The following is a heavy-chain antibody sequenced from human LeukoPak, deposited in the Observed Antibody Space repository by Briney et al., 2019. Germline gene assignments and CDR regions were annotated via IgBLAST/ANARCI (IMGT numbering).Heavy chain of an antibody. V-gene: IGHV4-39*07. CDR2: IYYGGST. J-gene: IGHJ4*02. Sequence: PSETLSLTCTVSGGSISSYYWGWIRQPPGKGLEWIGSIYYGGSTYYNPSLKSRVTISVDTSKNQFSLKLSSVTAADTAVYYCARELGYCSGGSCYYFDYWGQGTLVTVSS. D-gene: IGHD2-15*01. CDR3: ARELGYCSGGSCYYFDY. CDR1: GGSISSYY.